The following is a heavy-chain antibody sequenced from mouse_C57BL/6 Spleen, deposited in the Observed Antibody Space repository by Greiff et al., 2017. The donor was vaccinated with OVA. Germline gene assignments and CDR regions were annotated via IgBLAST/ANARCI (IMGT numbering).Heavy chain of an antibody. CDR3: ARQDYGNSHWYFDV. V-gene: IGHV5-15*01. Sequence: EVQVVESGGGLVQPGGSLKLSCAASGFTFSDYGMAWVRQAPRKGPEWVAFISNLAYSIYYADTVTGRFTISRENAKNTLYLEMSSLRSEDTAMYYCARQDYGNSHWYFDVWGTGTTVTVSS. J-gene: IGHJ1*03. D-gene: IGHD2-1*01. CDR2: ISNLAYSI. CDR1: GFTFSDYG.